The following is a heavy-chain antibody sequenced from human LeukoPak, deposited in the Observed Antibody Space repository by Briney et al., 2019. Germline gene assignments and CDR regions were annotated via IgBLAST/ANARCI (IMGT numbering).Heavy chain of an antibody. CDR3: ASHSSVVVAATDYYGMDV. Sequence: PGGSLRLSCAASGFTFSSYVMSWVRQAPGKGLEWVANIKQDGSEKYYVDSVKGRFTISRDNAKNSLYLQMNSLRAEDTAVYYCASHSSVVVAATDYYGMDVWGQGTTVTVSS. V-gene: IGHV3-7*01. D-gene: IGHD2-15*01. J-gene: IGHJ6*02. CDR1: GFTFSSYV. CDR2: IKQDGSEK.